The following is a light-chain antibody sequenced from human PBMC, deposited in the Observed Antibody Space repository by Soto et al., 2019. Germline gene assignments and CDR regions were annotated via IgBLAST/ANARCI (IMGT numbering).Light chain of an antibody. Sequence: VLTQSPATLSVSPGERVTLSCRASQSVSSNLAWYQQKPGQAPRLLIYGASTRATGIPARFSGSGSGTEFTLTISSLQSEDFAVYCCQQYNNWPWTFGQGTKVDIK. V-gene: IGKV3-15*01. J-gene: IGKJ1*01. CDR2: GAS. CDR1: QSVSSN. CDR3: QQYNNWPWT.